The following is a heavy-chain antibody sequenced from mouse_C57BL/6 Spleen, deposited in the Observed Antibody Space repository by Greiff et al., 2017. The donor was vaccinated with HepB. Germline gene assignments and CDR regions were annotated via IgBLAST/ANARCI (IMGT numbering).Heavy chain of an antibody. D-gene: IGHD4-1*02. CDR2: ISDGGSYT. Sequence: EVQRVESGGGLVKPGGSLKLSCAASGFTFSSYAMSWVRQTPEKRLEWVATISDGGSYTYYPDNVKGRFTISRDNAKNNLYLQMSHLKSEDTAMYYCARATGTRRDFDVWGTGTTVTVSS. J-gene: IGHJ1*03. CDR1: GFTFSSYA. CDR3: ARATGTRRDFDV. V-gene: IGHV5-4*01.